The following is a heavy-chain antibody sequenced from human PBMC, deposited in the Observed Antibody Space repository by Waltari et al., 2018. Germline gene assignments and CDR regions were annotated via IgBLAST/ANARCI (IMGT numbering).Heavy chain of an antibody. Sequence: YAISWVRQAPGQGLEWMGGIIPIFGTANYAQKFQGRVTITADKSTSTAYMELSSLRSEDTAVYYCARDQPQQQLGNFDYWGQGTLVTVSS. V-gene: IGHV1-69*06. J-gene: IGHJ4*02. CDR2: IIPIFGTA. D-gene: IGHD6-13*01. CDR3: ARDQPQQQLGNFDY. CDR1: YA.